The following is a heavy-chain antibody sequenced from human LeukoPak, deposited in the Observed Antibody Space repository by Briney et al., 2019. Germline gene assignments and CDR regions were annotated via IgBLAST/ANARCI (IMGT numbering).Heavy chain of an antibody. Sequence: GGSLRLSCAASGFTFSSYAMSWVRQAPGKGLEWVGRIKSKTDGGTTDYAAPVKGRFTISRDDSKNTLYLQMNSLKTEDTAVYYCTTDRYPLYYYDSSGYGLEFDYWGQGTLVTVSS. CDR1: GFTFSSYA. CDR2: IKSKTDGGTT. D-gene: IGHD3-22*01. CDR3: TTDRYPLYYYDSSGYGLEFDY. V-gene: IGHV3-15*01. J-gene: IGHJ4*02.